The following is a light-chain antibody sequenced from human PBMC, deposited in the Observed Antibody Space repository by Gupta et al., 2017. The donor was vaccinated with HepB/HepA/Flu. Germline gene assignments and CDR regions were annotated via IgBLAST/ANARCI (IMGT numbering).Light chain of an antibody. CDR3: AAWDDSLNGRV. CDR2: DNN. Sequence: QSVLTQPPSASGTPGQRVTISCSGSSSNIGRNTVNWYQQVPGMAPKLLIYDNNQRPSGAPDRFSGSKSGTSASLAISGLQSEDEADYYCAAWDDSLNGRVFGGGTMLTVL. J-gene: IGLJ3*02. V-gene: IGLV1-44*01. CDR1: SSNIGRNT.